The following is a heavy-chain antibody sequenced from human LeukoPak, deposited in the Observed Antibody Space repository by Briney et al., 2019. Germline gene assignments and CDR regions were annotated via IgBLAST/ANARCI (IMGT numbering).Heavy chain of an antibody. CDR1: GFTFSGSA. V-gene: IGHV3-73*01. CDR3: TRLVCGDCYHNDHDY. CDR2: IGSKANSYAT. D-gene: IGHD2-21*02. J-gene: IGHJ4*02. Sequence: VGSLRLSCAASGFTFSGSAMHWVRQASGKGLEWVGRIGSKANSYATACAASVKGRFTISRDDSKNTAYLQMNSLKTEDTAVYYCTRLVCGDCYHNDHDYWGQGALVTVSS.